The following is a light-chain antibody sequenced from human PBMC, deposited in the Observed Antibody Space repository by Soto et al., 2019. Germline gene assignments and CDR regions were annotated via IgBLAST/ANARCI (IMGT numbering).Light chain of an antibody. CDR1: SSDVGGYNY. CDR3: SSYTSSSPRV. V-gene: IGLV2-14*01. CDR2: EVS. Sequence: QSALTQPASVSGSPGQSITISCTGNSSDVGGYNYVSWYQQHPGKAPKLMIYEVSNRPSGVYNRFSGSKSGNTASLTISVLQAEDEAEYYCSSYTSSSPRVFGTGTKLTVL. J-gene: IGLJ1*01.